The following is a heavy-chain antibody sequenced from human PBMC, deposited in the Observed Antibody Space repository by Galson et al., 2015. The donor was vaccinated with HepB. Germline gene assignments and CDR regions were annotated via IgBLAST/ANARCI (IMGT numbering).Heavy chain of an antibody. CDR3: ARGPPGYSSSPVPMDV. J-gene: IGHJ6*02. V-gene: IGHV3-48*03. Sequence: SLRLSCAASGFTFSSYEMNWVRQAPGKGLEWVSYISSSGSTIYYADSVKGRFTISRDNAKNSLYLQMNSLRAEDTAVYYCARGPPGYSSSPVPMDVWGQGTTVTVSS. D-gene: IGHD6-13*01. CDR1: GFTFSSYE. CDR2: ISSSGSTI.